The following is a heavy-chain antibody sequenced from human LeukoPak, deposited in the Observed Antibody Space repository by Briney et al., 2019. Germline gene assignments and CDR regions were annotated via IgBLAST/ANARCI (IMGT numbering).Heavy chain of an antibody. Sequence: SVKVSCKASGGTFSSYTISWVRQAPGQGLEWMGRIIPILGIANYAQKFQGRVTITADKSTSTAYMELSSLRSEDTAVYYCARDIAAAGTGRAFDIWGPGTMVTVSS. J-gene: IGHJ3*02. CDR2: IIPILGIA. V-gene: IGHV1-69*04. D-gene: IGHD6-13*01. CDR3: ARDIAAAGTGRAFDI. CDR1: GGTFSSYT.